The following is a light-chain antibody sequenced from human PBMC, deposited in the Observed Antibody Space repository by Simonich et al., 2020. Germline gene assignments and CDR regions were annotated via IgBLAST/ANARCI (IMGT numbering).Light chain of an antibody. J-gene: IGLJ3*02. V-gene: IGLV6-57*03. Sequence: NFMLTQPHSVSESPGKTVTISYTRSSGSIASNYVQWYQQRPGSAPTTVIYGDNQRPSGVPDRFSGSIDSSSNSASLTISGLKTEDEADYYCQSYDSSNQVFGGGTKLTVL. CDR3: QSYDSSNQV. CDR1: SGSIASNY. CDR2: GDN.